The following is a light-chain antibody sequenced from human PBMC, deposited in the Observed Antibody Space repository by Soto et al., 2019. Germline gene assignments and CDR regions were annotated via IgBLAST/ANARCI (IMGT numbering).Light chain of an antibody. CDR1: QSISTW. CDR3: QQYNFYSRT. Sequence: DIQMTQSPSTLSASVGDTVTITCRASQSISTWLAWYQQKPGKAPKLLIYKASSLQGGVPSRFSGIGSGTEFTLTISSLQPDDIATYYCQQYNFYSRTFGQGTKVEIK. J-gene: IGKJ1*01. CDR2: KAS. V-gene: IGKV1-5*03.